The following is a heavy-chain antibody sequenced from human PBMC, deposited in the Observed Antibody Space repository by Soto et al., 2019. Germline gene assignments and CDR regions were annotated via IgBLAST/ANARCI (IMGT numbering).Heavy chain of an antibody. Sequence: QVQLVQSGAEVKKPGASVKVSCKASGYTFTSYGISWVRQAPGQGLEWMGWISAYNGNTNYAQKLQGRVTMTTDTSTSTAYMELRSLRSDDTAVYYCARDAGDIVVVPAAIPYYMDVWGKGTTVTVSS. J-gene: IGHJ6*03. V-gene: IGHV1-18*01. CDR2: ISAYNGNT. CDR3: ARDAGDIVVVPAAIPYYMDV. CDR1: GYTFTSYG. D-gene: IGHD2-2*01.